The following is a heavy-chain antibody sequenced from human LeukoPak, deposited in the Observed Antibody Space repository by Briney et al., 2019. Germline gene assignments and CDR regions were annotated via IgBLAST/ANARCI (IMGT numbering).Heavy chain of an antibody. Sequence: PGRSLRLSCAASGFTFSSYGMHWVRQAPGKGLEWVAVISYDGSNKYYADSVKGRFTISRDNSKNTLNLQMNSLRAEDTAVYYCAKDQKVVVPVATDFDYWGQGTLVTVSS. V-gene: IGHV3-30*18. D-gene: IGHD2-2*01. CDR2: ISYDGSNK. CDR1: GFTFSSYG. CDR3: AKDQKVVVPVATDFDY. J-gene: IGHJ4*02.